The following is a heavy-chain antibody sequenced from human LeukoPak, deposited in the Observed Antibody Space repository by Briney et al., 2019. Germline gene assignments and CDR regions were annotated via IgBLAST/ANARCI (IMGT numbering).Heavy chain of an antibody. CDR3: ARQGDHYYDSSGSFDY. Sequence: GESLKISCKGSGYSFTSYWIGWVRQMPGKGLEWMGIIYPGDSDTRYSPSFQGQVTISADKSISTAYLQWSSLKASDTAMYYCARQGDHYYDSSGSFDYWGQGTLVTVSS. CDR2: IYPGDSDT. CDR1: GYSFTSYW. D-gene: IGHD3-22*01. V-gene: IGHV5-51*01. J-gene: IGHJ4*02.